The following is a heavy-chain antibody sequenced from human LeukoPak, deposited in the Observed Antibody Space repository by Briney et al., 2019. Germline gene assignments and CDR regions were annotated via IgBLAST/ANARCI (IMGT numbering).Heavy chain of an antibody. D-gene: IGHD6-13*01. CDR2: INPNSGGT. CDR1: GYTFTGYF. J-gene: IGHJ4*02. Sequence: ASVKVSCKASGYTFTGYFIHWVRQAPGQGLEWMGWINPNSGGTNYAQKFQGGVTMARDTSISTAYMELSRLRSDDTAVYYCARALPAAGPTFDYWGQGTLVTVSS. V-gene: IGHV1-2*02. CDR3: ARALPAAGPTFDY.